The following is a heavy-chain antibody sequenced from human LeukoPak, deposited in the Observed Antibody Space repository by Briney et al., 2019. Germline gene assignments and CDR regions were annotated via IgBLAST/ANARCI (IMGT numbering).Heavy chain of an antibody. CDR3: AKALRGYCSSTSCLGGFQH. Sequence: HPGGSLRLSCAASGFTFSSYGMHWVRQAPGKGLEWVAFIRYDGSNKYYADSVKGRFTISRDNSKNTLYLQMNSLRAEDTAAYYCAKALRGYCSSTSCLGGFQHWGQGTLVTVSS. V-gene: IGHV3-30*02. CDR1: GFTFSSYG. D-gene: IGHD2-2*01. CDR2: IRYDGSNK. J-gene: IGHJ1*01.